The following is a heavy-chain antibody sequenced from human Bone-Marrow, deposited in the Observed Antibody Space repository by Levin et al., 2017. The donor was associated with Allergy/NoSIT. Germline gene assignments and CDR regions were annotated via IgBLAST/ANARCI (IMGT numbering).Heavy chain of an antibody. CDR2: ISGSGGST. J-gene: IGHJ4*02. CDR1: GFTFSSYA. CDR3: AKVRQSSWRPFDY. D-gene: IGHD3-3*01. V-gene: IGHV3-23*01. Sequence: HPGGSLRLSCAASGFTFSSYAMSWVRQAPGKGLKWVSAISGSGGSTYYADSVKGRFTISRDNSKNTLYLQMNSLRAEDTAVYYCAKVRQSSWRPFDYWGQGTLVTVSS.